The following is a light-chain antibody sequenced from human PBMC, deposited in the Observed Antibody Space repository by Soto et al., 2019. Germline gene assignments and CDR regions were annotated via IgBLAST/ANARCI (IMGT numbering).Light chain of an antibody. V-gene: IGKV1-5*03. CDR2: SAS. CDR3: QQYNTWWT. CDR1: QSVNSW. Sequence: DIQMTQSPSTLSASVGDRVTITCRASQSVNSWLAWYQQKPGKAPKLLIYSASSLESGVPSRFSGSGSGTQFTLTLSSLQPDDLATYYYQQYNTWWTFGQGTKVQV. J-gene: IGKJ1*01.